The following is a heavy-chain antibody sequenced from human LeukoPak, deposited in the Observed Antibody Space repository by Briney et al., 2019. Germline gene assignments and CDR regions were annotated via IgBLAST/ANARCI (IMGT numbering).Heavy chain of an antibody. CDR3: ARARRAAAGTGSMDV. D-gene: IGHD6-13*01. J-gene: IGHJ6*02. CDR2: INPNSGGT. V-gene: IGHV1-2*02. Sequence: ASVKVSCKASGYTFTGYYMHWVRQAPGQGLEWVGWINPNSGGTNYAQKFQGRVTMTRDTSISTAYMELSRLRSDDTAVYYCARARRAAAGTGSMDVWGQGTTVTVSS. CDR1: GYTFTGYY.